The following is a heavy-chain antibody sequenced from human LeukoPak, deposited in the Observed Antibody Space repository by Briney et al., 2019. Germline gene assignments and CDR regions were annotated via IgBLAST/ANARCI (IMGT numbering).Heavy chain of an antibody. CDR2: ISAYNGNT. J-gene: IGHJ6*03. CDR1: GYTFTSYG. CDR3: ARDVTCSGGSCYSGYYYYYMDV. D-gene: IGHD2-15*01. V-gene: IGHV1-18*01. Sequence: ASVKVSCKASGYTFTSYGISWVRQAPGQGLEWMGWISAYNGNTNYAQKFQGRVTITADKSTSTAYMELSSLRSEDTAVYYCARDVTCSGGSCYSGYYYYYMDVWGKGTTVTVSS.